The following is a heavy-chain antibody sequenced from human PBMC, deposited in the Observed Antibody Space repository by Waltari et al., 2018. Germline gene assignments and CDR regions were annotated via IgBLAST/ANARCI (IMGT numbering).Heavy chain of an antibody. Sequence: QVQLQESGPGLVKPSETLSLTCTVSGGSIRSYYWSWIRQPPGKGMEWIGYIYYSGSTNKNPSLKSRVTISVDTSKNQFSLKLSAVTAADTAGDYCARHQGSLAVTTFDYWGQGTLVTVSS. CDR2: IYYSGST. CDR3: ARHQGSLAVTTFDY. J-gene: IGHJ4*02. V-gene: IGHV4-59*01. D-gene: IGHD4-17*01. CDR1: GGSIRSYY.